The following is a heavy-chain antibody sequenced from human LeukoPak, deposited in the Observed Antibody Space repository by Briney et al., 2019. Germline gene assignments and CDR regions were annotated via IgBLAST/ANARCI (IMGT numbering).Heavy chain of an antibody. V-gene: IGHV4-61*02. D-gene: IGHD6-13*01. CDR3: ARDDPGIAAAGGVY. J-gene: IGHJ4*02. Sequence: PSETLSLTCTVSDGSISSGGYYWTWIRQPAGKGLEWIGRIYTRGGTTYNPSLKSRVTISIDTSKNQFSLKLNSVTAADTAVYYCARDDPGIAAAGGVYWGQGTLVTVSS. CDR1: DGSISSGGYY. CDR2: IYTRGGT.